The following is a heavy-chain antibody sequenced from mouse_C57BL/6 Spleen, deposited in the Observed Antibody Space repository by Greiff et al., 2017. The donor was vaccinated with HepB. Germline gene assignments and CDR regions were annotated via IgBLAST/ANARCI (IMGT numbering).Heavy chain of an antibody. Sequence: VQLQQSGPELVKPGASVKISCKASGYTFTDYYMNWVKQSHGKSLEWIGDINPNNGGTSYNQKFKGKATLTVDKSSRTAYMELRSLTSEYSAVYYCARERGYPFAYWGQGTLVTVSA. J-gene: IGHJ3*01. V-gene: IGHV1-26*01. D-gene: IGHD2-2*01. CDR1: GYTFTDYY. CDR2: INPNNGGT. CDR3: ARERGYPFAY.